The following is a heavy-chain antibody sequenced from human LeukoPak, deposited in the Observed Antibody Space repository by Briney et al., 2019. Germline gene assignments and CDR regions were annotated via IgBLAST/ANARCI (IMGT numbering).Heavy chain of an antibody. Sequence: GGSLRLSCAASGFTFNSYAMSWVRQAPGKGLVWVSRLSPDGSSSIYADSVKGRFTVSRDNAKNTLYLQMNSLRADDTAVYYCTRSPSLGGSYWGFDYWGQGTLVTVSS. J-gene: IGHJ4*02. CDR1: GFTFNSYA. V-gene: IGHV3-74*01. D-gene: IGHD1-26*01. CDR2: LSPDGSSS. CDR3: TRSPSLGGSYWGFDY.